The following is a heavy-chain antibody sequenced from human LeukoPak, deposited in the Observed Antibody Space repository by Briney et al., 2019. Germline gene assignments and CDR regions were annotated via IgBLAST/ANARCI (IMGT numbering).Heavy chain of an antibody. V-gene: IGHV1-8*01. CDR3: ARAGYSSPVVY. CDR1: GYTFTSYD. J-gene: IGHJ4*02. D-gene: IGHD6-13*01. Sequence: GASVKVSCKASGYTFTSYDINWVRQATGQGLEWMGWMNPNSGNTGYAQKFQGRVTITTDESTSTAYMELSSLRSEDTAVYYCARAGYSSPVVYWGQGTLVTVSS. CDR2: MNPNSGNT.